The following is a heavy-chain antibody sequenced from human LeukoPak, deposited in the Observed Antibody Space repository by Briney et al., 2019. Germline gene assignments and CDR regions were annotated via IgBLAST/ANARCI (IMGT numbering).Heavy chain of an antibody. CDR2: IHRDGRT. D-gene: IGHD3-9*01. J-gene: IGHJ4*02. V-gene: IGHV4-4*02. CDR1: GVSISSSEW. CDR3: GKTDIYFNPIDY. Sequence: PSETLSLTCAVSGVSISSSEWWIWVRQPPGQGLEWIGEIHRDGRTRYNPSLKSRVTMSIDYSKNQFSLKVSSVTAAYTAIYYCGKTDIYFNPIDYWGPGSLVTVSS.